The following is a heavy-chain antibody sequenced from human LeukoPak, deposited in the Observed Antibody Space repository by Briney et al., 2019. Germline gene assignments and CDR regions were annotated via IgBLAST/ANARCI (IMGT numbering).Heavy chain of an antibody. CDR2: ISGSGGST. CDR3: ARDQFGDYFRGADY. V-gene: IGHV3-23*01. CDR1: GFTFSSYA. D-gene: IGHD3-22*01. J-gene: IGHJ4*02. Sequence: GGSLRLSCAASGFTFSSYAMNWVRQAPGKGLEWVSAISGSGGSTYYADSVKGRFTISRDNSKNTLYLQMNSLRAEDTAVYYCARDQFGDYFRGADYWGQGTLVTVSS.